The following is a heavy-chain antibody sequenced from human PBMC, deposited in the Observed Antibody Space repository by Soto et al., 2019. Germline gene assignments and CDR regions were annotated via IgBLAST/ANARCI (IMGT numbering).Heavy chain of an antibody. Sequence: SETLSLTCTVSGGSISSYYWSWIRQPPGKGLEWIGYIYYSGSTNYNPSLKSRVTISVDTSKNQFSLKLSSVTAADTAVYYCASGVRSGPYKTPFDYWGQGTLVTVSS. V-gene: IGHV4-59*01. J-gene: IGHJ4*02. CDR3: ASGVRSGPYKTPFDY. D-gene: IGHD2-15*01. CDR1: GGSISSYY. CDR2: IYYSGST.